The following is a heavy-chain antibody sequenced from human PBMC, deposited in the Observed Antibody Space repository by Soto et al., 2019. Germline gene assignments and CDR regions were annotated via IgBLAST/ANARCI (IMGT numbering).Heavy chain of an antibody. V-gene: IGHV1-69*06. CDR1: GGTFSSYA. CDR3: ARDQAMGTIFGVVTPYYYYYGMDV. J-gene: IGHJ6*02. D-gene: IGHD3-3*01. CDR2: TIPIFGTA. Sequence: SVKVSCKASGGTFSSYAISWVRQAPGQGLEWMGGTIPIFGTANYAQKFQGRVTITADKSTSTAYMELSSLRSEDTAVYYCARDQAMGTIFGVVTPYYYYYGMDVWGQGTTVTVSS.